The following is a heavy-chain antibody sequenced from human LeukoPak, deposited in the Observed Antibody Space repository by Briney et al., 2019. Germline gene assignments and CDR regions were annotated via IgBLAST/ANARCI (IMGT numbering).Heavy chain of an antibody. CDR2: INPSGGGT. D-gene: IGHD5-24*01. V-gene: IGHV1-46*01. CDR3: ARVMATKALDASDI. Sequence: GASVKVSCKASGYTFTNYHMHWVRQAPGQGLEWMGIINPSGGGTTYAQNFQGRVTMTRDTSTTTVYMELSSLRSEDTAVYYCARVMATKALDASDIWGQGTMVTVSS. J-gene: IGHJ3*02. CDR1: GYTFTNYH.